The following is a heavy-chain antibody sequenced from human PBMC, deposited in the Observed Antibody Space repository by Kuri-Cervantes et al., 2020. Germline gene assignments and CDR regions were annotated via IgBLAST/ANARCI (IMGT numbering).Heavy chain of an antibody. Sequence: SETLSLTCTVSGGSISSSSYYWGWIRQPPGKGLEWIGSIYYSGSTYYNPSLKSRVTISVDTSKNQFSLKLSSVTAADTAVYYCATSLLYDSSGYYDYWGQGTLVTVSS. CDR2: IYYSGST. CDR3: ATSLLYDSSGYYDY. CDR1: GGSISSSSYY. D-gene: IGHD3-22*01. V-gene: IGHV4-39*07. J-gene: IGHJ4*02.